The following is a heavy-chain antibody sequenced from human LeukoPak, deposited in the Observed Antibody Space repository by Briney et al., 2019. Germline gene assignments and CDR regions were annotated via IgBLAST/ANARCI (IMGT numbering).Heavy chain of an antibody. CDR2: IIPILGIA. Sequence: PVKVSCKASGGTFSSYAISWVRQAPGQGLEWMGRIIPILGIANYAQKFQGRVTITADKSTSTAYMELSSLRSEDTAVYYCAREGNVVVPAGTDPDYYYYGMDVWGQGTTVTVSS. D-gene: IGHD2-2*01. J-gene: IGHJ6*02. CDR3: AREGNVVVPAGTDPDYYYYGMDV. V-gene: IGHV1-69*04. CDR1: GGTFSSYA.